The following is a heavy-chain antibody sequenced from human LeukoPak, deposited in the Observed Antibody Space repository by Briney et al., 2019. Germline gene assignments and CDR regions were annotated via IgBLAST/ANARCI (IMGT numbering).Heavy chain of an antibody. Sequence: GGSLRLSCAASGFTFSSYSMNWVRQAPGKGLEWVSSISSSSSYIYYADSVKGRFTISRDNAKNSLYLQMNSLRAEDTAVYYCARGPGATYYYDSSGYDAFDIWGQGTMVTVSS. D-gene: IGHD3-22*01. J-gene: IGHJ3*02. CDR2: ISSSSSYI. CDR3: ARGPGATYYYDSSGYDAFDI. V-gene: IGHV3-21*01. CDR1: GFTFSSYS.